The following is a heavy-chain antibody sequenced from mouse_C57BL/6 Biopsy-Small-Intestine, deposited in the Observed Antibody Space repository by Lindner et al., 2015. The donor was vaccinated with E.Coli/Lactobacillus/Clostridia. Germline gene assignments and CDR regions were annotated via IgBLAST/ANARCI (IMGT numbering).Heavy chain of an antibody. V-gene: IGHV1-81*01. J-gene: IGHJ2*01. D-gene: IGHD3-2*02. CDR1: GYTFTSYG. CDR2: IYPRSGNT. CDR3: ARASSGYVEGY. Sequence: VQLQESGAELARPGASVKMSCKASGYTFTSYGINWVKQRTGQGLEWIGEIYPRSGNTYYNEKFKGKATLTADTSSSTAYMELRSLTSGDSAVYFCARASSGYVEGYWGQGTTLTVSS.